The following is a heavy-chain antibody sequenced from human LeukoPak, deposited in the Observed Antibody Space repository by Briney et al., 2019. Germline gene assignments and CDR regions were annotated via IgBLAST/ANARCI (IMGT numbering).Heavy chain of an antibody. CDR2: INPNSGGT. V-gene: IGHV1-2*02. CDR3: ARQYSGYDSSFDY. Sequence: ASVKVSCKASGYTLTGYYMHWVRQAPGQGLEWMGWINPNSGGTNYAQKFQGRVTMTRDTSISTAYMELSRLRSDDTAVYYCARQYSGYDSSFDYWGQGTLVTVSS. J-gene: IGHJ4*02. D-gene: IGHD5-12*01. CDR1: GYTLTGYY.